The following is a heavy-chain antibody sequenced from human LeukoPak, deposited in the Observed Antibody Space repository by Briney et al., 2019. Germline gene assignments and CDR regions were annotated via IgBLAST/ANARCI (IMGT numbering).Heavy chain of an antibody. Sequence: PGGSLRLSCVASGFTLRSYSVNWVRQAPGKGLEWVSYVSTSSYYIYYADSVKGRFTISRDDAKNSLYLQMNSLRAEDTAIYYCARDASGSSTGLIDSWGQGTLVTVSS. CDR3: ARDASGSSTGLIDS. CDR2: VSTSSYYI. CDR1: GFTLRSYS. V-gene: IGHV3-21*01. J-gene: IGHJ4*02. D-gene: IGHD1-26*01.